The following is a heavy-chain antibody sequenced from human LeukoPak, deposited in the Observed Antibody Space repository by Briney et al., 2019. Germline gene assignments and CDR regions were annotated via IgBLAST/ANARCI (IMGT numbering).Heavy chain of an antibody. V-gene: IGHV1-46*01. Sequence: ASVKVSCKASGYTFTTYYMHWVRQAPGQGLEWMGIINPSGGSTSYTQKFQGRVTMTRDTSTSIVYMELSSLRSEDTAVYYCARDTTRYSDYWGQGTLVTVSS. J-gene: IGHJ4*02. CDR3: ARDTTRYSDY. D-gene: IGHD1-1*01. CDR2: INPSGGST. CDR1: GYTFTTYY.